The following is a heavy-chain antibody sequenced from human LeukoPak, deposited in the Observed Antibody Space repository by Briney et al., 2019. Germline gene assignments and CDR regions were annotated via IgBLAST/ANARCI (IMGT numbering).Heavy chain of an antibody. J-gene: IGHJ5*02. V-gene: IGHV1-3*01. CDR1: GYTFTSYA. CDR2: INAGNGNT. D-gene: IGHD2-15*01. Sequence: ASVKVSCKASGYTFTSYAMHWVRQAPGQRLERIGWINAGNGNTKYSQKFQGRVTITRDTSASTAYMELSSLRSEDTAVYYCARDPWDLGYCSGSSCYPGNNWFDPWGQGTLVTVSS. CDR3: ARDPWDLGYCSGSSCYPGNNWFDP.